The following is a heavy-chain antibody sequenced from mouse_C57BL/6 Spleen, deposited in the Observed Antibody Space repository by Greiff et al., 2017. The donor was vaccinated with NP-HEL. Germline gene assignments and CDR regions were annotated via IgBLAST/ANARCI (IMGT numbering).Heavy chain of an antibody. CDR2: IDPSDSYT. Sequence: QVQLQQPGAELVRPGTSVKLSCKASGYTFTSYWMHWVKQRPGQGLEWIGVIDPSDSYTNYNQKFKGKATLTVDTSSSTAYMQLSSLTSEDSAVYYCARDGVYYGSSYYFDYWGKGTTLTVSS. CDR3: ARDGVYYGSSYYFDY. J-gene: IGHJ2*01. CDR1: GYTFTSYW. V-gene: IGHV1-59*01. D-gene: IGHD1-1*01.